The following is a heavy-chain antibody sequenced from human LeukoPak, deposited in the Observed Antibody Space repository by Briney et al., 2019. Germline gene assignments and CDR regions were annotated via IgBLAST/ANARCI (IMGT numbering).Heavy chain of an antibody. D-gene: IGHD2-2*01. V-gene: IGHV3-49*03. Sequence: GGSLRLSCTASGFTFGDYAMSWLRQAPGKGLEWVGFIRSKAYGGTTEYAASVKGRFTISRDDSKSIAYLQMNSLKTEDTAVYYCTRVPQGCSSTSCYFDYWGQGTLVTVSS. CDR2: IRSKAYGGTT. CDR1: GFTFGDYA. CDR3: TRVPQGCSSTSCYFDY. J-gene: IGHJ4*02.